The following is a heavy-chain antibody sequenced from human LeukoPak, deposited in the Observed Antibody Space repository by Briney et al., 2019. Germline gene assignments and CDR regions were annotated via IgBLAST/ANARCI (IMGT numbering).Heavy chain of an antibody. D-gene: IGHD2-2*01. Sequence: PSETLSLTCTVSGGSISSYYWSWIRQPAGKGLEWIGRIYTSGSTNYNPSLKSRVTMSVDTSKNQFSLKLSSVTAADTAVYYCARAPRSSAHYYYYYMEVWGKGTTVTVSS. CDR3: ARAPRSSAHYYYYYMEV. CDR1: GGSISSYY. J-gene: IGHJ6*03. V-gene: IGHV4-4*07. CDR2: IYTSGST.